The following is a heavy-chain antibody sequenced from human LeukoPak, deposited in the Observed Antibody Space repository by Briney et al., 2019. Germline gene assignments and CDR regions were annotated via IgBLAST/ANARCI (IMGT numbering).Heavy chain of an antibody. V-gene: IGHV1-2*02. D-gene: IGHD6-13*01. CDR1: GYTFTCYY. Sequence: ASVKVSCKASGYTFTCYYMHWVRQAPGQGLEWMGWINPNSGGTNYAQKFQGRVTMTRDTSISTAYMELSRLRSDDTAVYYCARDVLAAAGTGESWGQGTLVTVSS. J-gene: IGHJ5*02. CDR2: INPNSGGT. CDR3: ARDVLAAAGTGES.